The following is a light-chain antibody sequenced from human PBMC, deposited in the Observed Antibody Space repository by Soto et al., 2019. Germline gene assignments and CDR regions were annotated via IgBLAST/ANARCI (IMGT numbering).Light chain of an antibody. Sequence: QSVLTQPASVSGAPGQSITISCTGTSSDVGGYNYVSWYQQHPGKAPKLLIYDVSNRPSGVSNRFSGSKSGNTASLTISGLQDADEAAYYCSSSTNSSPNVVFGGGTQVTVL. CDR2: DVS. J-gene: IGLJ2*01. CDR3: SSSTNSSPNVV. V-gene: IGLV2-14*01. CDR1: SSDVGGYNY.